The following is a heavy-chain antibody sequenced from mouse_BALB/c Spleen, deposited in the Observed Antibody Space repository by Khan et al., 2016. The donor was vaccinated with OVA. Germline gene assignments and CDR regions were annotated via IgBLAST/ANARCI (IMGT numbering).Heavy chain of an antibody. V-gene: IGHV1-18*01. CDR2: IFPNNGGT. D-gene: IGHD2-2*01. J-gene: IGHJ3*01. CDR3: ARHGYGGFAY. CDR1: GYPFTDYN. Sequence: VRLQQSGPELVKPGASVKIPCKASGYPFTDYNLAWVKQSHGRGLVWIGDIFPNNGGTVYNENFKGRATLTVDKSSSTAFMELRSLTSEDTAVYYCARHGYGGFAYWGQGTLVTVSA.